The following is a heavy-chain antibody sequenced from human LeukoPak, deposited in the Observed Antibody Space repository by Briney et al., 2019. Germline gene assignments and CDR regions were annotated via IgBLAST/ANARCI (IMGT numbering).Heavy chain of an antibody. J-gene: IGHJ4*02. D-gene: IGHD6-19*01. Sequence: GGSLRLSCSASGFTFSSYAMHWVRQAPGKALEYVSAISSNGGSTYYADSVKGRFTISRDNSKNTLYLQMSSLRAEDTAVYYCARGGSGWPFDYWGQGTLVTVSS. V-gene: IGHV3-64D*06. CDR2: ISSNGGST. CDR1: GFTFSSYA. CDR3: ARGGSGWPFDY.